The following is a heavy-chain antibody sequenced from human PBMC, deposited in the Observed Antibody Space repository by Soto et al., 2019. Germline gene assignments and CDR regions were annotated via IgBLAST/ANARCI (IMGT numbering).Heavy chain of an antibody. CDR1: VGSISSSSYY. J-gene: IGHJ6*02. CDR3: ESLVSGAPYYYYYGMDV. V-gene: IGHV4-39*01. D-gene: IGHD3-10*02. Sequence: PSETLSLTCTVSVGSISSSSYYWGWIRQPPGKGLEWIGSIYYSGSTYYNPSLKSRVTISVDTSKNQFSLKLSSVTAADTAVYYCESLVSGAPYYYYYGMDVWGQGTTVTVSS. CDR2: IYYSGST.